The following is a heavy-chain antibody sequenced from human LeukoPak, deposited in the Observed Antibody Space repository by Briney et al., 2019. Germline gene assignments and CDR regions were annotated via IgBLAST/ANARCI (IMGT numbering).Heavy chain of an antibody. D-gene: IGHD1-26*01. CDR2: IYTSGIA. Sequence: SDTLSLTCTVSGDSFSSYYWNWIRQPSGKGLEWIGRIYTSGIANYNPSLKRRVTMSVDTSKKQFSLRLTSVTAADSAVYYCARARQGYSGSDFDYWGQGTLVTVSS. CDR1: GDSFSSYY. CDR3: ARARQGYSGSDFDY. V-gene: IGHV4-4*07. J-gene: IGHJ4*02.